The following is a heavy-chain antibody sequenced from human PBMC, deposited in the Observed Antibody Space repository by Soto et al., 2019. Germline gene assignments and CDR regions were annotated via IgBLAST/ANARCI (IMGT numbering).Heavy chain of an antibody. CDR3: ARDTMDFWSGYSIGAQASDY. D-gene: IGHD3-3*01. CDR2: ISAYNGNT. V-gene: IGHV1-18*01. CDR1: GYSFTSYG. J-gene: IGHJ4*02. Sequence: QVQLVQSGAEVKKPGASVKVSCKASGYSFTSYGISWVRQAPGQGLEWMGCISAYNGNTNYAQKLQGRVTMTTDTSTSTAYMGLRSLRSDDTAVYYCARDTMDFWSGYSIGAQASDYWGQGTLVTVSS.